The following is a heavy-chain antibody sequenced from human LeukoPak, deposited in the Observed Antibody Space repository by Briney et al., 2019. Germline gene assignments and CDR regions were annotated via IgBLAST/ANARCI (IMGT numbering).Heavy chain of an antibody. CDR3: ARGATVAYYYYCYMDV. CDR1: GYTFTSYY. V-gene: IGHV1-46*01. CDR2: INPSRGTA. Sequence: ASVKVSCKASGYTFTSYYLHWVRQAPGQGLEWMGIINPSRGTASYAQNFQGRVTMTGDTSTSTVHMELSSLRSEDTAVYYCARGATVAYYYYCYMDVWGKGTTVTVSS. J-gene: IGHJ6*03. D-gene: IGHD4-11*01.